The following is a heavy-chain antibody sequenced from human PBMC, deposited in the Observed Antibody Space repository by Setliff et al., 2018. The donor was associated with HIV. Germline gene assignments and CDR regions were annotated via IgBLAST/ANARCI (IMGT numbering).Heavy chain of an antibody. CDR3: ARVRYCSGGSCYGGEYWFDP. J-gene: IGHJ5*02. D-gene: IGHD2-15*01. CDR1: GYTFTSYY. Sequence: ASVKVSCKASGYTFTSYYIHWVRQAPGQGLEWMGVIHPSGGSTSYAQSFQDRVTMTRDTSTSTVYMELSSLRSEDAAVYYCARVRYCSGGSCYGGEYWFDPWGQGTLVTVSS. V-gene: IGHV1-46*01. CDR2: IHPSGGST.